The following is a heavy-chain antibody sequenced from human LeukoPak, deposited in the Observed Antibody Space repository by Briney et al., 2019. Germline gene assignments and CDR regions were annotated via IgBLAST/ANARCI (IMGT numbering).Heavy chain of an antibody. CDR2: MNPNSGNT. J-gene: IGHJ6*02. D-gene: IGHD3-3*01. CDR3: ARGGSKLRFLEWLPGYGMDV. CDR1: GYTFTSYD. Sequence: ETSVKVSCTASGYTFTSYDINWVRQATGQGLEWMGWMNPNSGNTGYAQKFQGRVTMTRNTSISTAYMELSSLRSEDTAVYYCARGGSKLRFLEWLPGYGMDVWGQGTTVTVSS. V-gene: IGHV1-8*01.